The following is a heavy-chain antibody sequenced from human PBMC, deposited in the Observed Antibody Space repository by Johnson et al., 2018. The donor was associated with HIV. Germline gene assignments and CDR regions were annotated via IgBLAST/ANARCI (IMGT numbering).Heavy chain of an antibody. J-gene: IGHJ3*01. V-gene: IGHV3-20*04. CDR1: GFTFDDYG. CDR3: ARDATPWGRDYVGYAFDL. CDR2: IDWNGGSS. Sequence: VQLVESGGGVVRPGGSLRLSCAASGFTFDDYGMTWVRQAPGKGLEWVSGIDWNGGSSGYADSVKGRFSISRDNSKNTLFLQMNSLRAEDTAVYYCARDATPWGRDYVGYAFDLWGQGTMVTVSS. D-gene: IGHD4-17*01.